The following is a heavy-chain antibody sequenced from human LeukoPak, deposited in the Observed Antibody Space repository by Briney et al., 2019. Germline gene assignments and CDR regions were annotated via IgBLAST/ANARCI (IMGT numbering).Heavy chain of an antibody. Sequence: GGSLRLSCAASGFTFNNYAMNWVRQAPGKGLEWVSTLSTSGDSTYYADSVKGRFTISRDNSKNTLYLQMNSLRAEDTAVYYCAKLQGELLDFDYWGQGTLVTVSS. CDR2: LSTSGDST. J-gene: IGHJ4*02. CDR3: AKLQGELLDFDY. D-gene: IGHD1-26*01. CDR1: GFTFNNYA. V-gene: IGHV3-23*01.